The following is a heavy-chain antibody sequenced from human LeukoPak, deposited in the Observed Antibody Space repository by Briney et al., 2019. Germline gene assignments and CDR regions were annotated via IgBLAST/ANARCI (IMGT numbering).Heavy chain of an antibody. CDR1: GGSISSGDYH. CDR2: IYYSGST. V-gene: IGHV4-30-4*08. J-gene: IGHJ4*02. Sequence: NPSETLSLTCTVSGGSISSGDYHWSWIRQPPGKGLEWIGNIYYSGSTYYNPSLKSRIILSVDTSKNQFSLKVNSVTAADTAVYYCARVGDQRWLHPIDHWGQGTLVTVSS. CDR3: ARVGDQRWLHPIDH. D-gene: IGHD5-24*01.